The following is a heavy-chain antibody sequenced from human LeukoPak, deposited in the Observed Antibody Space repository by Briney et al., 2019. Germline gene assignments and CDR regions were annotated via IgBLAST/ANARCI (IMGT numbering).Heavy chain of an antibody. V-gene: IGHV3-23*01. CDR1: GFSFSSYG. D-gene: IGHD2-2*01. J-gene: IGHJ4*02. Sequence: PGGSLRLSCAASGFSFSSYGMSWVRQAPGKGLEWVPSITDNGGSTYYADSVKGRFTISRDNSRNMLYLQMDSLRAEDTAAYYCAKRVDYSSPGGYFDYWGQGTLVTVSS. CDR2: ITDNGGST. CDR3: AKRVDYSSPGGYFDY.